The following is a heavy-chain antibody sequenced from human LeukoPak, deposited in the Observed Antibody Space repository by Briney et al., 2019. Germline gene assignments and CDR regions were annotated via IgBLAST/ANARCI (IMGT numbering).Heavy chain of an antibody. Sequence: GGSLRLSCAASGFTFSSYEMNWVRQAPGAGLEWVSYISISDSTIYYADSVKGRFTISRDNAKNSLYLQMNSLRAEDTAVYYCARVHYYDSSGPFDYWGQGTLVTVSS. CDR2: ISISDSTI. D-gene: IGHD3-22*01. J-gene: IGHJ4*02. CDR3: ARVHYYDSSGPFDY. CDR1: GFTFSSYE. V-gene: IGHV3-48*03.